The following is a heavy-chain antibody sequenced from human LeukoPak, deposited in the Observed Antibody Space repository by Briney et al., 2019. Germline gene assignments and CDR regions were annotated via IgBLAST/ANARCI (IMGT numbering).Heavy chain of an antibody. CDR2: IYYSGST. Sequence: SQTLSLTCTVSGGSISSGDYYWSWIRQPPGKGLEWIGYIYYSGSTNYNPSLKSRVTISVDTSKNQFSLKLSSVTAADTAVYYCARTLILEQQLDYWGQGTLVTVSS. V-gene: IGHV4-30-4*01. CDR1: GGSISSGDYY. J-gene: IGHJ4*02. D-gene: IGHD6-13*01. CDR3: ARTLILEQQLDY.